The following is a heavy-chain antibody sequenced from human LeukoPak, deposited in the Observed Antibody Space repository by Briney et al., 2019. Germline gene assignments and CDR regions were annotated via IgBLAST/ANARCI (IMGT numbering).Heavy chain of an antibody. CDR2: ISWNRCSI. D-gene: IGHD6-6*01. CDR1: GFTFYDDA. V-gene: IGHV3-9*01. J-gene: IGHJ4*02. CDR3: AKDTYSSSLTGFDY. Sequence: PGGSLRLSSAPSGFTFYDDAMHAGRQAPQGGLECGLGISWNRCSIGYAGSVQGRLTISRDNAKNSLYLQMTSLRAEDTALYYCAKDTYSSSLTGFDYWGQGTLVTVSS.